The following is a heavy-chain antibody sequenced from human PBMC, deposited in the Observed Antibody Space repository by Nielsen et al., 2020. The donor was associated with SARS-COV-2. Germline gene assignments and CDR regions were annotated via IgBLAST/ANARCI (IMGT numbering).Heavy chain of an antibody. V-gene: IGHV4-59*08. CDR2: ISYPGSP. Sequence: SETLSLTCTVSSGSISGFYWTWIRQPPGKGLEWIGYISYPGSPNYNPSLKSRVTISVDTSKNQFSLKLNSVTAADTAVYYCARRGGATSGYWTSQTYHFDYWGQGTLVTVSS. D-gene: IGHD3-22*01. CDR1: SGSISGFY. J-gene: IGHJ4*02. CDR3: ARRGGATSGYWTSQTYHFDY.